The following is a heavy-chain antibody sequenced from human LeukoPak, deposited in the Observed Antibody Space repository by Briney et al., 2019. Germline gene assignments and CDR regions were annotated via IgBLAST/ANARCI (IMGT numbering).Heavy chain of an antibody. J-gene: IGHJ4*02. Sequence: SETLSLTCTVSGGSISSYYWSWIRQPPGKGLEWIGYIYYSGSTNYNPSLKSRVTISVDTSKNQFSLKLSSVTAADTAVYYCAASYYYDSSGVDYWGQGTLVTVSS. V-gene: IGHV4-59*01. D-gene: IGHD3-22*01. CDR1: GGSISSYY. CDR2: IYYSGST. CDR3: AASYYYDSSGVDY.